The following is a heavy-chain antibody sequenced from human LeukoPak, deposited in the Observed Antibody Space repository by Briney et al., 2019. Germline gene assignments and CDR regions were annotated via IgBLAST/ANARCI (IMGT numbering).Heavy chain of an antibody. J-gene: IGHJ4*02. D-gene: IGHD3-22*01. V-gene: IGHV4-61*02. CDR1: GGSISSGSYY. Sequence: PSQTLSLTCTVSGGSISSGSYYWSWIRQPAGKGLEWIGRIYTSGSTNYNPSLKSRVTISVDTSKNQFSLKLSSVTAADTAVYYCARDMYYYDSGLPGYWGQGTLVTVSS. CDR3: ARDMYYYDSGLPGY. CDR2: IYTSGST.